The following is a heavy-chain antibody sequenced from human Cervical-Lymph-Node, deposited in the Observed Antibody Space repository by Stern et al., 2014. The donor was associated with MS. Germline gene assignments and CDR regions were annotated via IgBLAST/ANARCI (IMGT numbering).Heavy chain of an antibody. V-gene: IGHV5-51*03. Sequence: EVQLVESGAEVRKPGESLKISCQGSGYSFTSYWIGWVRQLPGKGLEWMGIIYPVDSDTRYSSSLQGQVTISADKSIGTAYLQWSSLKASDTAMYYCARRGRWLDGFDVWGQGTMVTVS. D-gene: IGHD6-19*01. CDR1: GYSFTSYW. J-gene: IGHJ3*01. CDR3: ARRGRWLDGFDV. CDR2: IYPVDSDT.